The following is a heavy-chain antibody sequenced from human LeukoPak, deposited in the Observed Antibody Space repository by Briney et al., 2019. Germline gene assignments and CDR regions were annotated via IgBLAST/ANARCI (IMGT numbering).Heavy chain of an antibody. CDR3: ARVAEPYDAFDI. J-gene: IGHJ3*02. V-gene: IGHV1-69*13. CDR1: GGTFSSYA. D-gene: IGHD1-14*01. CDR2: IIPIFGTA. Sequence: SVKVSCKASGGTFSSYAISWVRQARGQGLEWMGGIIPIFGTANYAQKFQGRVTITADESTSTAYMELSSLRSEDTAVYYCARVAEPYDAFDIWGQGTMVTVSS.